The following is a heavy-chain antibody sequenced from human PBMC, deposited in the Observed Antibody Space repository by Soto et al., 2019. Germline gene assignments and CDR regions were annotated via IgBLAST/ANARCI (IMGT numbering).Heavy chain of an antibody. V-gene: IGHV1-18*01. CDR3: ARGYCSGGSCYAATNFDY. J-gene: IGHJ4*02. CDR2: ISAYNGNT. CDR1: GYTFTSYG. Sequence: GASVKVSCKASGYTFTSYGISWVRQAPGQGLEWMGWISAYNGNTNYAQKLQGRVTMTTDTSTSTAYMELRSLRSDDTAVYYCARGYCSGGSCYAATNFDYWGQGTLVTVSS. D-gene: IGHD2-15*01.